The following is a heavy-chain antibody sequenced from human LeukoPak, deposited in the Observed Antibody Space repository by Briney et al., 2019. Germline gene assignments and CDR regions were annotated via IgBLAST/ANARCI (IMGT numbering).Heavy chain of an antibody. CDR1: GFTFSDHF. Sequence: GGSLRLSCVVSGFTFSDHFLDWVRQAPGKGLEWVGRSRNKAKSYTTEYAASVKGRFTISRDDSKNSLYLQMNSLKAEDTAVYYCVRVGSVAGSDYLDYWGQGTLVTVSS. CDR2: SRNKAKSYTT. CDR3: VRVGSVAGSDYLDY. V-gene: IGHV3-72*01. D-gene: IGHD6-19*01. J-gene: IGHJ4*02.